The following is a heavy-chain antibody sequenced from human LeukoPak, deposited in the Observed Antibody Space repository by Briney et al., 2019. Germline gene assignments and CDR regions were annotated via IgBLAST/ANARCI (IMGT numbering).Heavy chain of an antibody. CDR2: IYHSGNT. CDR3: ARRYSYGFYYFDY. J-gene: IGHJ4*02. V-gene: IGHV4-30-2*01. Sequence: PSETLSLTCAVSGGSISSGGQSWSWMRQPPGKGLEWIGYIYHSGNTYYNPSLKSRVTISVDRSKNQFSLRVNSVTAADTAVYFCARRYSYGFYYFDYRGQGTLVTVSS. CDR1: GGSISSGGQS. D-gene: IGHD5-18*01.